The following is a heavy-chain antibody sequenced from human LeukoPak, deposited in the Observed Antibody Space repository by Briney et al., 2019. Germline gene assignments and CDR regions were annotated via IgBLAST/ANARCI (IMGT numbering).Heavy chain of an antibody. Sequence: ASVKVSCKASRYTFTGYYMHWVRQAPGQGLEWMGWINPNSGGTNYAQKFQGRVTMTRDTSISTAYMELSRLRSDDTAVYYCAREMVRGVIITENWFDPWGQGTLVTVSS. CDR3: AREMVRGVIITENWFDP. CDR1: RYTFTGYY. J-gene: IGHJ5*02. CDR2: INPNSGGT. D-gene: IGHD3-10*01. V-gene: IGHV1-2*02.